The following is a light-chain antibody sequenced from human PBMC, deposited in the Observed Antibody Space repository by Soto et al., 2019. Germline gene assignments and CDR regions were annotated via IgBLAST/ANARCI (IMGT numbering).Light chain of an antibody. CDR2: GAS. CDR1: QSVSSSY. CDR3: QQYDNSPLT. J-gene: IGKJ4*01. V-gene: IGKV3-20*01. Sequence: IVLTQSPGTLSLSPGERATLSCRVSQSVSSSYLAWYQQKPGQAPRLLIYGASSRATGIPDRFSGSGSGTDFTLTISRLEPEDFAVYYCQQYDNSPLTFGGGTKVDIK.